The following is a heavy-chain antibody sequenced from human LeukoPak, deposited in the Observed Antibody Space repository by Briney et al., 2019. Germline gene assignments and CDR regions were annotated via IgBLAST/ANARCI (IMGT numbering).Heavy chain of an antibody. CDR1: GFTFSSYA. J-gene: IGHJ6*02. CDR2: ISGSGGST. V-gene: IGHV3-23*01. CDR3: AKLRSGSIYYYGMDV. D-gene: IGHD2-15*01. Sequence: GGSLRLSCAASGFTFSSYAMSWVRQAPGKGLEWVSAISGSGGSTYYADSVKGRFTISRDNSENTLYLQMNSLRAEDTAVYYCAKLRSGSIYYYGMDVWGQGTTVTVSS.